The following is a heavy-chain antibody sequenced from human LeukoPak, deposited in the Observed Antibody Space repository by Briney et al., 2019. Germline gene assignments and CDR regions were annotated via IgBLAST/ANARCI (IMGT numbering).Heavy chain of an antibody. CDR1: GGSFSGYY. J-gene: IGHJ4*02. Sequence: KSSETLSLTCAVYGGSFSGYYWSWIRQPPGKGLEWIGEINHSGSTNYNPSLKSRVTISVDTSKNQFSLKLSSVTAADTAVYYCARVVPAYRGRYRGGYFDYWGQGTLVTVSS. V-gene: IGHV4-34*01. CDR3: ARVVPAYRGRYRGGYFDY. D-gene: IGHD6-19*01. CDR2: INHSGST.